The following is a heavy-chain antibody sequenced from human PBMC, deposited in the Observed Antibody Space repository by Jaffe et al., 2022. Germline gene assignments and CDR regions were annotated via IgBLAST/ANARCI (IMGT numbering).Heavy chain of an antibody. J-gene: IGHJ4*02. CDR2: INPSGGST. Sequence: QVQLVQSGAEVKKPGASVKVSCKASGYTFTSYYMHWVRQAPGQGLEWMGIINPSGGSTSYAQKFQGRVTMTRDTSTSTVYMELSSLRSEDTAVYYCARRVEEYSSGWYLYYFDYWGQGTLVTVSS. CDR3: ARRVEEYSSGWYLYYFDY. CDR1: GYTFTSYY. D-gene: IGHD6-19*01. V-gene: IGHV1-46*03.